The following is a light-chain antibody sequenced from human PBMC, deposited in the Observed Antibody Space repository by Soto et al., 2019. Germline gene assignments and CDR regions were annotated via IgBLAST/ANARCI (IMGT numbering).Light chain of an antibody. Sequence: QSALTQPPSASGSPGQSVTISCTGTSSDVGGYNYVSWYQQHPGKAPKLMIYEVSKRPSGVPDRFSGSKSGNTASLTVSGLQGEDEADYYCSSYAGSNIYVLGTGTKVTVL. CDR3: SSYAGSNIYV. J-gene: IGLJ1*01. CDR2: EVS. V-gene: IGLV2-8*01. CDR1: SSDVGGYNY.